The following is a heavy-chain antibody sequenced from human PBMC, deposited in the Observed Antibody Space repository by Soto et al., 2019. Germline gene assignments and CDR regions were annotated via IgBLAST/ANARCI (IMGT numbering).Heavy chain of an antibody. D-gene: IGHD2-15*01. CDR2: FDPEDGET. J-gene: IGHJ1*01. Sequence: ASVKVSCKVSGYTLTELSMHWVRQAPGTGLEWMGGFDPEDGETIYAQKFQGRVTMTEDTSTDTAYMELSSLRSEDTAVYYCATVWVVCSGGSCSLQYFQHWGQGTLVTVSS. V-gene: IGHV1-24*01. CDR3: ATVWVVCSGGSCSLQYFQH. CDR1: GYTLTELS.